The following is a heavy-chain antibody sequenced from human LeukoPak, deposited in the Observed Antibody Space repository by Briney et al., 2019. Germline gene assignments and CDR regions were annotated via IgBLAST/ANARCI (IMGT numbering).Heavy chain of an antibody. V-gene: IGHV5-51*01. D-gene: IGHD2-2*01. CDR3: ARVDCSSTSCYAHGNWFDP. J-gene: IGHJ5*02. CDR1: GYSFTSYW. CDR2: IYPGDSDT. Sequence: GESLKISCKGSGYSFTSYWIGGVRQMHGKGLEWMGIIYPGDSDTRYSPSFQGQVTISADKSFSTAYLQWSSLKASDTAMYYCARVDCSSTSCYAHGNWFDPWGQGTLVTVSS.